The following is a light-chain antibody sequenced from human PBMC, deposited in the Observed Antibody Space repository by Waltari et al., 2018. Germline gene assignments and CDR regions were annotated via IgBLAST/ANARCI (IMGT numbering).Light chain of an antibody. Sequence: QPVLTQPPSSSASPGESARLTCTLPSAFNVGDFIIYWYQQRPRSPPRFLLYYNADSEKAQGSGVPSRFSGSKDASANAGILLISGLQSEDEADYYCMFWPSNVWVFGGGTKLTVL. V-gene: IGLV5-37*01. CDR1: SAFNVGDFI. J-gene: IGLJ3*02. CDR3: MFWPSNVWV. CDR2: YNADSEK.